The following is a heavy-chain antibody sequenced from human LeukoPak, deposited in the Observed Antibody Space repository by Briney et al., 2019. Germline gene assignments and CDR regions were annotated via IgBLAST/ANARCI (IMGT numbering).Heavy chain of an antibody. J-gene: IGHJ3*02. D-gene: IGHD6-19*01. CDR2: TRDSGAST. Sequence: GGSLRLSCAASGFTFLTYAMSWVRQAPGKGLQWVSVTRDSGASTYYADSAKGRFTISRDNSKNTLYLQMNSLRAEDTAVYYCAKAGRSGWYPGWPFDIWGQGTMVTVSS. V-gene: IGHV3-23*01. CDR3: AKAGRSGWYPGWPFDI. CDR1: GFTFLTYA.